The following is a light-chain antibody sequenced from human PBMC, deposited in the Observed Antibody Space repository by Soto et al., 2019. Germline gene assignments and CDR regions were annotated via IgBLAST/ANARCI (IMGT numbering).Light chain of an antibody. J-gene: IGLJ2*01. CDR2: DNN. Sequence: QSVLTQPPSVSAAPGQKVTISCSGSSSNIGNNYASWYQQLPGTAPKLLIYDNNQRPSGIPDRFSGSKSGTSATLDITGLQTGDEADYYCGTWDSSLSGVVFGGGTKLTVL. CDR1: SSNIGNNY. CDR3: GTWDSSLSGVV. V-gene: IGLV1-51*01.